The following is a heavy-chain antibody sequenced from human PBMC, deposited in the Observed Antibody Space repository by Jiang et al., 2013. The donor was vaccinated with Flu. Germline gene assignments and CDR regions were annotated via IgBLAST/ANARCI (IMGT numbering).Heavy chain of an antibody. J-gene: IGHJ5*02. CDR3: ARGKQLVFDP. V-gene: IGHV4-61*08. CDR1: WLHQRWWLL. D-gene: IGHD6-6*01. Sequence: TSHCLWWLHQRWWLLLELDSAVPTGRDWSGIGYVSASGITKYNPSLVGRATMSIDPSENLFSLSLTSVTAADTAVYYCARGKQLVFDPWGPGTLVTVST. CDR2: VSASGIT.